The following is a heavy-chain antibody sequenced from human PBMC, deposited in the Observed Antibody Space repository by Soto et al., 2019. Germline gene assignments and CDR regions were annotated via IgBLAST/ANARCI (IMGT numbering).Heavy chain of an antibody. D-gene: IGHD6-13*01. CDR1: GGSISSNY. Sequence: LSLTCTVSGGSISSNYWTWIRQPPGKGLEWIGYVYNSGSTNYNPSLKSRVTISEDTSKGQFSLKVNSMTAADTAVYYCARYRREAVAGYTLDNWGQGILVTVSS. CDR3: ARYRREAVAGYTLDN. J-gene: IGHJ4*02. V-gene: IGHV4-59*01. CDR2: VYNSGST.